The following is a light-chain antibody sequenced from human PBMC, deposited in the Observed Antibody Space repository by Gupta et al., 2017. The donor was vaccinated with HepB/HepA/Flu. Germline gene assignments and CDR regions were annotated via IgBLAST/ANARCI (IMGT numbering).Light chain of an antibody. CDR2: AAST. CDR1: ENIVKF. CDR3: QQSYTSPVT. J-gene: IGKJ4*01. Sequence: DIQMTQSPSSLSASVGDRVTISCRASENIVKFLNWYQQKPGKAPKLLIYAASTSFQSGVPSRFSGSGSGTDFTITINSLHPEDFASYYCQQSYTSPVTFGGGTKIEI. V-gene: IGKV1-39*01.